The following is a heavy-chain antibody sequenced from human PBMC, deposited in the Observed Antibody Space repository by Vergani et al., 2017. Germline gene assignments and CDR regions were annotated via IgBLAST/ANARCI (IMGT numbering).Heavy chain of an antibody. CDR2: ILYDGSNK. Sequence: QVQLVESGGGVVQPGRSLRLPCAASGFTFSSYGMHWVRQAPGKGLEWVAVILYDGSNKYYGDSVKGRFTISRDNSKNTLYLQMHSLRAEDSAVYFCAKDGEYSCEAPMDVWGKGTTVTVSS. CDR3: AKDGEYSCEAPMDV. J-gene: IGHJ6*03. D-gene: IGHD6-6*01. CDR1: GFTFSSYG. V-gene: IGHV3-30*18.